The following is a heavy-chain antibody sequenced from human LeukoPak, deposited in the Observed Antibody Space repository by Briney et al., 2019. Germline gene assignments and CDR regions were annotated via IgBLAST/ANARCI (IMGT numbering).Heavy chain of an antibody. Sequence: ASVKVSCKASGYTFTGYYMHWVRQAPGQGLEWMGWINPNSGGTNYAQKFQGRVTMTRDTSISTAYMELGRLRSDDTAVYYCARDGFYSSSWYDPYYYYYYGMDVWGQGTTVTVSS. CDR2: INPNSGGT. V-gene: IGHV1-2*02. D-gene: IGHD6-13*01. J-gene: IGHJ6*02. CDR1: GYTFTGYY. CDR3: ARDGFYSSSWYDPYYYYYYGMDV.